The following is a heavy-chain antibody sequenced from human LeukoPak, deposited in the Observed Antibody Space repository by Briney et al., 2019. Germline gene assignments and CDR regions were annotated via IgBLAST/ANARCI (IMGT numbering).Heavy chain of an antibody. CDR2: IKQDGSEK. V-gene: IGHV3-7*01. CDR1: GFTFSSYW. D-gene: IGHD5-18*01. J-gene: IGHJ4*02. Sequence: GGSLRLSCAASGFTFSSYWMAWVRQAPGKGLEWVANIKQDGSEKYYVESVKGRLTISRGNAKNSLYLQMNRLRAEDTAVYYCARDLSWTAMDYWGQGTLVTVSS. CDR3: ARDLSWTAMDY.